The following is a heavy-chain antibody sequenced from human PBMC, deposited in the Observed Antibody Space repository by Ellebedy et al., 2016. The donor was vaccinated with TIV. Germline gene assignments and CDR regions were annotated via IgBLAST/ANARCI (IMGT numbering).Heavy chain of an antibody. CDR3: ARWIYSGSWYEFDY. CDR2: IYYSGST. CDR1: GGSISSSSYY. Sequence: SETLSLTCTVSGGSISSSSYYWGWIRQPPGKGLEWIGNIYYSGSTYYNPSLKSRVTISVDTSKNQFSLNLNFVTAADTAVYYCARWIYSGSWYEFDYWGQGTLVTVSS. J-gene: IGHJ4*02. D-gene: IGHD6-13*01. V-gene: IGHV4-39*01.